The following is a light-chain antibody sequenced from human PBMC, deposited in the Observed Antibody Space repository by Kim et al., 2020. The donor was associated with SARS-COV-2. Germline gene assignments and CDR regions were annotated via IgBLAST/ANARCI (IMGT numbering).Light chain of an antibody. V-gene: IGLV2-11*01. J-gene: IGLJ3*02. CDR2: AVT. Sequence: PGRSIANHCTGTIGDVGGYNYVCWYQQKPGKSTKLMIYAVTKRPSGVPDRFSGSKSGNTASLTISGLQAEDEADYYCCSYAGGYTVFGGGTKVTVL. CDR3: CSYAGGYTV. CDR1: IGDVGGYNY.